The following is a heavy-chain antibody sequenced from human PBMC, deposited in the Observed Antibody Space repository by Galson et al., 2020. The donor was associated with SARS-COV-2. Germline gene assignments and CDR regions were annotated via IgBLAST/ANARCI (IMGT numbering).Heavy chain of an antibody. CDR2: IGAYNGNT. CDR1: GYTFTSYG. D-gene: IGHD5-18*01. J-gene: IGHJ5*02. V-gene: IGHV1-18*01. CDR3: ARDPDTAMVSVGSFGFDP. Sequence: ASVKVSCKASGYTFTSYGISWVRQAPGQGLEWMGWIGAYNGNTNYAQKLQGRVTMTTDTSTSTAYMELRSLRSDDTAVYYCARDPDTAMVSVGSFGFDPWGQGTLVTVSS.